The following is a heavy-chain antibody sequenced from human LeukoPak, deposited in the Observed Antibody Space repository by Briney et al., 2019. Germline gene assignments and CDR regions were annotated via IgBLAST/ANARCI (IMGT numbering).Heavy chain of an antibody. CDR1: GGSISSYY. CDR3: ARDSVVVAATYAFDI. Sequence: SETLSLTCTVSGGSISSYYWSWIRQPPGKGLEWIGYIYYSGSTNHNPSLKSRVTISVDTSKNQFSLKLSSVTAADTAVYYCARDSVVVAATYAFDIWGQGTMVTVSS. CDR2: IYYSGST. J-gene: IGHJ3*02. D-gene: IGHD2-15*01. V-gene: IGHV4-59*01.